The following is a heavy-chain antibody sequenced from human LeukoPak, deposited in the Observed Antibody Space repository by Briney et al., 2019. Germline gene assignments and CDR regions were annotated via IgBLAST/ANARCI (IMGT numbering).Heavy chain of an antibody. D-gene: IGHD1-26*01. CDR1: AFTFSSYS. CDR2: ISSSSSTI. Sequence: PGGSLRLSCAASAFTFSSYSMNWVRQAPGKGLEWVSYISSSSSTIYYADSVKGRFTISRDNAKNSLYPQMNSLRAEDTAVYYCARDWLSPGSWGQGTLVTVSS. J-gene: IGHJ4*02. V-gene: IGHV3-48*01. CDR3: ARDWLSPGS.